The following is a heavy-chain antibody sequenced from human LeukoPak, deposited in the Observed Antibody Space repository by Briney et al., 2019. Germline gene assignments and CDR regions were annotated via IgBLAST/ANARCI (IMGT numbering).Heavy chain of an antibody. D-gene: IGHD6-19*01. CDR3: ARVSRPGAVTGTPIFNY. Sequence: PGGSLRLSCAASTLTLSGFAMHWVRQAPGKGLEWVALISYDGTNKYYADSVKGRFIISRDKSRNTLYLQTDSLRAEDTAMYYCARVSRPGAVTGTPIFNYWGQGILVTVSS. CDR2: ISYDGTNK. J-gene: IGHJ4*02. CDR1: TLTLSGFA. V-gene: IGHV3-30-3*01.